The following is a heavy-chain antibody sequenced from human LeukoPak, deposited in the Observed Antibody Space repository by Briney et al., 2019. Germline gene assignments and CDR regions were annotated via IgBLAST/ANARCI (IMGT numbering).Heavy chain of an antibody. J-gene: IGHJ3*02. Sequence: GGSLRLSCAASGFTFSSYSMNWVRQAPGKGLEWVSSISSSSSYIYYADSVKGRFTISRDNAKTSLYLQMNSLRAEDTAVYYCAREGGSSGYSADNAFDIWGQGTMVTVSS. CDR1: GFTFSSYS. CDR3: AREGGSSGYSADNAFDI. CDR2: ISSSSSYI. V-gene: IGHV3-21*01. D-gene: IGHD3-22*01.